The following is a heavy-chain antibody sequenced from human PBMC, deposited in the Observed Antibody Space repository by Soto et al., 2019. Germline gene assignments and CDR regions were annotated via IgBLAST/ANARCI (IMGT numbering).Heavy chain of an antibody. CDR1: GYTFSSVG. Sequence: VELVQSGAEVKKPGASVRVSCKASGYTFSSVGRSWVRQAPGQGPEWMGWTSPETGKTEYSHKFQGRVTMTAATSTRTLFLYLGSLTADDTAVYYCTRDLLFISRSTVTADAFWGQGTVVTVSS. CDR2: TSPETGKT. J-gene: IGHJ4*02. D-gene: IGHD4-17*01. V-gene: IGHV1-18*04. CDR3: TRDLLFISRSTVTADAF.